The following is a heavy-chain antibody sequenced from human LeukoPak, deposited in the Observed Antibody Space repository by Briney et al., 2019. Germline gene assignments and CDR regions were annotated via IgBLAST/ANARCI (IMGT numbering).Heavy chain of an antibody. J-gene: IGHJ3*02. V-gene: IGHV3-20*01. CDR1: GFTFDDYG. D-gene: IGHD6-13*01. CDR3: ASQAAADDAFDI. CDR2: INWNGGST. Sequence: PGGSLRLSCAASGFTFDDYGMSWVRQAPGKGLEWVSGINWNGGSTGYADSVKGRFTISRDNAKNSLYLQMNSLRAEDTALYHCASQAAADDAFDIWGQGTMVTVSS.